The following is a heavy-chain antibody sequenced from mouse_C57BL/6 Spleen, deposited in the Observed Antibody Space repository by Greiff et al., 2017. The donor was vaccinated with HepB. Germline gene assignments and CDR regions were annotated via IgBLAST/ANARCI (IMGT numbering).Heavy chain of an antibody. CDR2: IYPGSGST. J-gene: IGHJ4*01. CDR3: ARSDYGSSPYYYAMDY. CDR1: GYTFTSYW. Sequence: QVQLQQPGAELVKPGASVKMSCKASGYTFTSYWITWVKQRPGQGLEWIGDIYPGSGSTNYNEKFKSKATLTVDTSSSTAYMQLSSLTSEDSAVYYGARSDYGSSPYYYAMDYWGQGTSVTVSS. D-gene: IGHD1-1*01. V-gene: IGHV1-55*01.